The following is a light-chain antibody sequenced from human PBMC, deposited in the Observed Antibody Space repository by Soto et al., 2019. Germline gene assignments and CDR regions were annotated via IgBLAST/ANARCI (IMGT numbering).Light chain of an antibody. CDR3: QQFGSSPFT. CDR2: GAS. Sequence: TQSPSTLPASVGDRVTITCRASQSISNWLAWYQQKPGQAPRLLIYGASTGATGLPDRFSGSGSGTDFTLTINRLEPEDFAVYYCQQFGSSPFTFGPGTKVHIK. J-gene: IGKJ3*01. CDR1: QSISNW. V-gene: IGKV3-20*01.